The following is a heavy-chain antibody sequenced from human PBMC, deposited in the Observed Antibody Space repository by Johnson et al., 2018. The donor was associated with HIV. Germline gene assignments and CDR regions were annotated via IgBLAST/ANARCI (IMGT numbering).Heavy chain of an antibody. V-gene: IGHV3-30*19. CDR2: ISYDGSNK. Sequence: QVQLVESGGGVVQPGGSLRLSCAASGFTFNNYDMHWVRQAPGKGLEWVAVISYDGSNKYYADSVKGRFTISRDNSKNTLYLQMNSLRAEDTAVYYCAKARGGYCSSTSCFAFDIWGQGTMVTVSS. J-gene: IGHJ3*02. CDR1: GFTFNNYD. D-gene: IGHD2-2*01. CDR3: AKARGGYCSSTSCFAFDI.